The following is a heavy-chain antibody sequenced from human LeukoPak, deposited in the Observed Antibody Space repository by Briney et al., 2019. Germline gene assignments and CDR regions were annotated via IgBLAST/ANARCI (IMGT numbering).Heavy chain of an antibody. D-gene: IGHD2-2*01. J-gene: IGHJ5*01. CDR1: GGSISNGDYY. CDR3: ARGMMPDWFDF. Sequence: PSETLSLTCTVSGGSISNGDYYWTWIRQPPGKGLEWVGYIFEIGNTNYNPSLKSRVTVSLETSKNQFSLRLNSVTAADTAVYYCARGMMPDWFDFWGQGTLVTVSS. V-gene: IGHV4-61*08. CDR2: IFEIGNT.